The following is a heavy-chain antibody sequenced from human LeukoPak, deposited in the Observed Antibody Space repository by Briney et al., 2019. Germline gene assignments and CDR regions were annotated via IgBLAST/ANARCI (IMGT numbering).Heavy chain of an antibody. CDR3: ARHGNTMVREVITYPFDY. Sequence: SETLSLTCTVSGGSISNYYWSWIRQPPGKGLEWIGYIYYSGSTNYNPSLKGRVTMSVDTSKNQFSLKLTSVTAADTAVYYCARHGNTMVREVITYPFDYWGRGTLVTVSS. D-gene: IGHD3-10*01. J-gene: IGHJ4*02. V-gene: IGHV4-59*08. CDR2: IYYSGST. CDR1: GGSISNYY.